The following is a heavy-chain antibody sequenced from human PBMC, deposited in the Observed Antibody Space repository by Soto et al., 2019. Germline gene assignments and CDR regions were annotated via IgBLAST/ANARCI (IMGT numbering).Heavy chain of an antibody. D-gene: IGHD6-13*01. Sequence: QVQLVESGGGVVQPGRSLRLSCAASGFTFSSYGMHWVRQAPGKGLEWVAVISYDGSNKYYADSVKGRFTISRDNSKNTLYLQMNSLRAEDTAVYYCAKGDYSSSCDYWGQGTLVTVSS. J-gene: IGHJ4*02. CDR2: ISYDGSNK. CDR3: AKGDYSSSCDY. CDR1: GFTFSSYG. V-gene: IGHV3-30*18.